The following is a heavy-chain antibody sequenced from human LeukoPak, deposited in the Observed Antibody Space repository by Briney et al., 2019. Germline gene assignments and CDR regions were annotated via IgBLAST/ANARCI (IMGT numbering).Heavy chain of an antibody. V-gene: IGHV1-69*04. CDR3: AIHLKRYYYDSSGYYDD. CDR1: AGTFSSYA. J-gene: IGHJ4*02. D-gene: IGHD3-22*01. CDR2: IIPILGIA. Sequence: SVKASCQASAGTFSSYAISWVRQAPGQGLEWMGRIIPILGIANYAQKFQGRVTITADKSTRTAYMELSSLRSEDTAVYYCAIHLKRYYYDSSGYYDDWGQGTLVTVSS.